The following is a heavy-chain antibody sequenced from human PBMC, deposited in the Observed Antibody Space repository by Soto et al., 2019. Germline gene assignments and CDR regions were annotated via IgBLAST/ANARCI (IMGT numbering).Heavy chain of an antibody. D-gene: IGHD3-16*01. CDR3: ARRITGYYGMDV. CDR2: IIPVFGTP. Sequence: SVKVSCKASGDTFSSYTITWVRQAPGQGLDWMGGIIPVFGTPNYAHKFQGRVTITADESTSTAYMELSSLRSEDTAVYYCARRITGYYGMDVWGQGTTVTVSS. CDR1: GDTFSSYT. J-gene: IGHJ6*02. V-gene: IGHV1-69*13.